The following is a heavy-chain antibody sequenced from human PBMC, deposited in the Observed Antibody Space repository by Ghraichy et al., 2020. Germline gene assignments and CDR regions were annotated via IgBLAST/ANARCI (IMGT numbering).Heavy chain of an antibody. J-gene: IGHJ3*02. Sequence: ETLSLTCTVSGGSISSYYWSWIRQPPGKGLEWIGYIYTSGSTNYNPSLKSRVTISVDTSKNQFSLKLSSVTAADTAVYYCARRCGGDCYDAFDIWGQGTMVTVSS. CDR3: ARRCGGDCYDAFDI. D-gene: IGHD2-21*02. CDR1: GGSISSYY. CDR2: IYTSGST. V-gene: IGHV4-4*09.